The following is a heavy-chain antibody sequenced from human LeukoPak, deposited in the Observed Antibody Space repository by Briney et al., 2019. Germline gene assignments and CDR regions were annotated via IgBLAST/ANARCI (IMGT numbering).Heavy chain of an antibody. V-gene: IGHV3-33*01. J-gene: IGHJ4*02. Sequence: PGGSLRLSCAASGFTFSSYGMHWVRQAPGKGLEWVAVMWYDGSNKYYADSVKGRFTISRDNSKNTLYLQMNSLRAEDTAVYYCARDLRDCSGGSCYPSFDYWGQGTLVTVSS. D-gene: IGHD2-15*01. CDR3: ARDLRDCSGGSCYPSFDY. CDR2: MWYDGSNK. CDR1: GFTFSSYG.